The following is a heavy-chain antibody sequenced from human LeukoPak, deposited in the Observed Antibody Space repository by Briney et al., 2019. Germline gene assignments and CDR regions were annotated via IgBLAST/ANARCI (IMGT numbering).Heavy chain of an antibody. D-gene: IGHD3-10*01. Sequence: ASVKVSCKASGYTFTSYAMNWVRQAPGQGLEWMGWINTNTGNPTYAQGFTGRFVFSLDTSVSTAYLQISSLKAEDTAVYYCARGHLIWFGELSNYFDYWGQGTLVTVSS. J-gene: IGHJ4*02. V-gene: IGHV7-4-1*02. CDR2: INTNTGNP. CDR3: ARGHLIWFGELSNYFDY. CDR1: GYTFTSYA.